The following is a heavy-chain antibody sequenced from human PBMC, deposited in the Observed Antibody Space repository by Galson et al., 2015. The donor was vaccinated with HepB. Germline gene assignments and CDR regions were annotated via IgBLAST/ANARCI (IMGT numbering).Heavy chain of an antibody. V-gene: IGHV1-69*13. J-gene: IGHJ6*02. D-gene: IGHD6-13*01. CDR2: IIPIFGTA. Sequence: SVKVSCKASGGTFSSYAISWVRQAPGQGLEWVGGIIPIFGTANYAQKFQGRVTITADESTSTAYMELSSLRSEDTAVYYCARDEGRDLIAAAGLTYYYYGMDVWGQGTTVTVSS. CDR1: GGTFSSYA. CDR3: ARDEGRDLIAAAGLTYYYYGMDV.